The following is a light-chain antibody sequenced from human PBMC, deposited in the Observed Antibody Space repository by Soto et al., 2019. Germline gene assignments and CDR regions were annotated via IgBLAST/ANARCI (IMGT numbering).Light chain of an antibody. Sequence: DIQMTQSPSSLSASVGDRVTITCRASQSISSYLNWYQQKPGKAPKLLIYAASSLQSGVPSRFSGSGSGTDFTLTISSLQPEDFATYYCQQSYSTLELTFGGGTKVEFK. CDR3: QQSYSTLELT. J-gene: IGKJ4*01. CDR2: AAS. V-gene: IGKV1-39*01. CDR1: QSISSY.